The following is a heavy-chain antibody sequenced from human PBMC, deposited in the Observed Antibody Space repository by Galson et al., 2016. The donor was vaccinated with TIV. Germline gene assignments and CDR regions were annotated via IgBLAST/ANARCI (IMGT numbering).Heavy chain of an antibody. J-gene: IGHJ4*02. D-gene: IGHD3-3*01. V-gene: IGHV1-2*02. CDR2: MNPDSGVT. CDR3: ARNAIWSGLH. Sequence: SVKVSCKASGYTFTGFYMHWVRQAPGQGLEWMGWMNPDSGVTNYAQKFHGRVTMTRDTSIRTAFMELSSLRSDDTAVYYCARNAIWSGLHWGQGTLVTVSS. CDR1: GYTFTGFY.